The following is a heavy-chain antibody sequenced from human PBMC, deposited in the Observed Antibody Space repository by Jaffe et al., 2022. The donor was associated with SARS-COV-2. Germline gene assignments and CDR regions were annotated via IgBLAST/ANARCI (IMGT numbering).Heavy chain of an antibody. CDR3: ARGAAGSTWYDC. D-gene: IGHD6-13*01. CDR2: ISHGGGS. V-gene: IGHV4-38-2*02. J-gene: IGHJ4*02. CDR1: HYSISSGYY. Sequence: QVQLQESGPGLVRPSETLSLTCTVSHYSISSGYYWGWIRQPPGKGLEWIGTISHGGGSYFNPSLKSRVTISLDTSKNQFSLMLTSVTAADAAVYFCARGAAGSTWYDCWGQGTLVTVSS.